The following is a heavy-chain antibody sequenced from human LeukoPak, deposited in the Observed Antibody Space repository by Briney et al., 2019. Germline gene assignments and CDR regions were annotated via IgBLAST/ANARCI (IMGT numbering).Heavy chain of an antibody. CDR1: GGSISSYY. CDR3: ARLHTSSGYYSL. D-gene: IGHD3-22*01. Sequence: PSETLSLTCTVSGGSISSYYWSWIRQPAGKGLEWIGRIYTSGSTNYNPSLKSRVTISVDTSRNQFSLKLSSVTAADTAVYYCARLHTSSGYYSLWGQGTLVTVSS. CDR2: IYTSGST. V-gene: IGHV4-4*07. J-gene: IGHJ4*02.